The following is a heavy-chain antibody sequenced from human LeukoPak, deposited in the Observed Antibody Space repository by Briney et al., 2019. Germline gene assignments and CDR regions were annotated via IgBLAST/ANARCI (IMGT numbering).Heavy chain of an antibody. CDR3: ARVLVGATEDY. Sequence: GGSLRLSCAASGSTFDDYAMNWVRQAPGKGLEWVSGINWNGGSTGYADSVKGRFTISRDNAKNSLYLQMNSLRAEDTALYYCARVLVGATEDYWGQGTLVTVSS. J-gene: IGHJ4*02. CDR2: INWNGGST. V-gene: IGHV3-20*04. D-gene: IGHD1-26*01. CDR1: GSTFDDYA.